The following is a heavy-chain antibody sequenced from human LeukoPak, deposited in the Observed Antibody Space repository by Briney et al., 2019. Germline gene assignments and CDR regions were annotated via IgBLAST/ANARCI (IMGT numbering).Heavy chain of an antibody. Sequence: ASVKVSCKASGYTFTGYYMHWVRQAPGQGLEWMGWINPNSGDTNYAQKFQGRVTMTRDTSISTAYMELSRLISDDTAEYYCARGGPNTYTYPDYWGQGTLVTVSP. J-gene: IGHJ4*02. CDR2: INPNSGDT. V-gene: IGHV1-2*02. CDR3: ARGGPNTYTYPDY. D-gene: IGHD2-2*02. CDR1: GYTFTGYY.